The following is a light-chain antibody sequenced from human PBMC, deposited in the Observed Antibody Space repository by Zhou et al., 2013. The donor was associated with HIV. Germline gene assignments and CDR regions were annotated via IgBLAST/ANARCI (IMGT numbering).Light chain of an antibody. CDR1: QDIGSW. J-gene: IGKJ4*01. Sequence: DLQMTQSPSTLSASVGERVNITCRASQDIGSWLAWYQQKPGKAPRLLISSASSLQPEVPSRFSGSGSGTNFTFFISCLQSEDFAIYFCHQYYTLPLTFGGGTMV. CDR3: HQYYTLPLT. V-gene: IGKV1-5*01. CDR2: SAS.